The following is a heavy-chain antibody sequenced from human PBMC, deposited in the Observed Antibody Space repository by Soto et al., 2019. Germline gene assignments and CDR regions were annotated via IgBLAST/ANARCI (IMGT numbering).Heavy chain of an antibody. CDR1: GVTMSYGGYS. CDR3: ARQRTSVVTQAYFDV. Sequence: SETLSLTCSVSGVTMSYGGYSWGWIRQPPGKGLELIVSIYYSGSTYNNPSLRSRVSMSIDTSKDQFSLKLKSVTAADTALYFCARQRTSVVTQAYFDVWGPGSLVTVSS. V-gene: IGHV4-39*01. D-gene: IGHD2-21*02. J-gene: IGHJ4*02. CDR2: IYYSGST.